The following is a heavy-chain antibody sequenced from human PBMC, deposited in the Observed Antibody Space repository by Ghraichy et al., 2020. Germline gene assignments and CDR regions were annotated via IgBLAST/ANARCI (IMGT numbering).Heavy chain of an antibody. CDR3: ARVMAIRPPHWFDP. CDR1: DGSTSNYY. V-gene: IGHV4-59*01. J-gene: IGHJ5*02. CDR2: ISYSGST. D-gene: IGHD5-24*01. Sequence: SETLSLTCTVSDGSTSNYYWSWIRQPPGKGLEWIGYISYSGSTNYNPSLKSRVTISLDTSKNQFSLKLSSVTAADTAVYYCARVMAIRPPHWFDPWGQGTLVTVSS.